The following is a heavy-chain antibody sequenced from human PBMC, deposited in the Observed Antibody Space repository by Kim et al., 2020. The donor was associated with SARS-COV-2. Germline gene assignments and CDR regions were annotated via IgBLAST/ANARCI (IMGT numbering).Heavy chain of an antibody. J-gene: IGHJ4*02. CDR1: GYTFTGYY. CDR2: INPNSGGT. Sequence: ASVKVSCKASGYTFTGYYMHWVRQAPGQGLEWMGWINPNSGGTNYAQKFQGRVTMTRDTSISTAYMELSRLRSDDTAVYYCARGLPDIVVVVAATPNFDYWGQGTLVTVSS. D-gene: IGHD2-15*01. V-gene: IGHV1-2*02. CDR3: ARGLPDIVVVVAATPNFDY.